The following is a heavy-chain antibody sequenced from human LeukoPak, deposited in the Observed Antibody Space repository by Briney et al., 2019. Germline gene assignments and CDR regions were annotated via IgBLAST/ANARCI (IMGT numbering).Heavy chain of an antibody. CDR1: GYTFTGYY. V-gene: IGHV1-2*02. CDR2: INPNSGGT. CDR3: ARVSPYSSSWYWEDY. Sequence: ASVKVSCKASGYTFTGYYMHWVRQAPGQGLEWMGWINPNSGGTNYAQKFQGRVTMTRDTSISTAYMELSRLRSDDTAVYYCARVSPYSSSWYWEDYWGQGTLVIVSS. J-gene: IGHJ4*02. D-gene: IGHD6-13*01.